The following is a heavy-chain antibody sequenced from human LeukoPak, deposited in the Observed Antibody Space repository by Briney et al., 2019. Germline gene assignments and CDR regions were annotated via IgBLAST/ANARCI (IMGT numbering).Heavy chain of an antibody. CDR1: GGSISSGDYY. Sequence: SETLSLTCTVSGGSISSGDYYWSWIRQPPGMGLEWIGYIYYSGSTYYNPPLKSRVTISVDTSKNQFSLKLSSVTAADTAVYYCASSRRYYYDSSGYYAFDIWGQGTMVTVSS. J-gene: IGHJ3*02. V-gene: IGHV4-30-4*08. CDR3: ASSRRYYYDSSGYYAFDI. D-gene: IGHD3-22*01. CDR2: IYYSGST.